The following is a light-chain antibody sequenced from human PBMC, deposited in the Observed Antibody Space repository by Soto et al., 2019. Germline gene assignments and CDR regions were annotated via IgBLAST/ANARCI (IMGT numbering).Light chain of an antibody. CDR3: CSYVGRNTYV. J-gene: IGLJ1*01. Sequence: QSVLTQPHSASGSPGQSITISCTGTSSDVGGYNYVSWYQQHPAKAPKLIIFDVSKRPSGVPNRFSGSKSGNTASLTISGLRAEDEADYYCCSYVGRNTYVFGTGTKVTVL. V-gene: IGLV2-11*01. CDR2: DVS. CDR1: SSDVGGYNY.